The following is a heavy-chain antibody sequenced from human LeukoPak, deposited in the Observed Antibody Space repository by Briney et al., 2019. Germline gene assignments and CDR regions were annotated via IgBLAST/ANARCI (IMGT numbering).Heavy chain of an antibody. CDR2: IKQDGSEK. CDR3: ARGDYSDSSGQFTDDFDI. J-gene: IGHJ3*02. D-gene: IGHD3-22*01. CDR1: GFTFSACW. Sequence: GGSLRLSCAASGFTFSACWMSWVRQAPGKGLEWVANIKQDGSEKYYVDSVRGRFTLSRDNAKNSLYLQMNSLGAEDTAVYYCARGDYSDSSGQFTDDFDIWGQGTMVTVS. V-gene: IGHV3-7*01.